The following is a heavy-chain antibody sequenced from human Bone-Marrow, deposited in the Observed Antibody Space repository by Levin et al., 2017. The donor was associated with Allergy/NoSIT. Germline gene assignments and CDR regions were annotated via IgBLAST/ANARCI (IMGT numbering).Heavy chain of an antibody. V-gene: IGHV3-23*01. CDR2: ISNSGGDT. CDR3: VRYVRGPFFFFDY. CDR1: GFTFSSSA. J-gene: IGHJ4*02. Sequence: GGSLRLSCSVSGFTFSSSAMAWVRQGRGKGLEWLSTISNSGGDTYYTDSVKGRFTISRDNSKNTMSLQMNNLRAEDTAIYYCVRYVRGPFFFFDYWGQGTLVTVSS. D-gene: IGHD3-16*01.